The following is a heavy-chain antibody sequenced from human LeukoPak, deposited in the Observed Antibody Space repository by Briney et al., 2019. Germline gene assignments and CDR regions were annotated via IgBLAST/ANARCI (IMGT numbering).Heavy chain of an antibody. CDR2: IYYSGST. Sequence: SETLSLTCTVSGGSISSSSYYWGWIRQPPGKGLEWIGSIYYSGSTYYNPSLKSRVTISVDTSKNQFSLKLSSVTAADTAVYYCAMGSTVTDYWGQGTLVTVSS. V-gene: IGHV4-39*07. CDR3: AMGSTVTDY. J-gene: IGHJ4*02. D-gene: IGHD4-17*01. CDR1: GGSISSSSYY.